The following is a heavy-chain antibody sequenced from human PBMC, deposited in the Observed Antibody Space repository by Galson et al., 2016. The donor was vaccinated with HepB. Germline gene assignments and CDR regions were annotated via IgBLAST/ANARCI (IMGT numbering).Heavy chain of an antibody. CDR2: INHRGDT. CDR1: GGSFSGYY. J-gene: IGHJ4*02. D-gene: IGHD5-18*01. V-gene: IGHV4-34*01. Sequence: SETLSLTCAVYGGSFSGYYWNWIRQPPGKGLEWIGEINHRGDTHYNPSLKSRVTISVDTSKNQFSLRVSSVTAADTAVYYCARGIYSYSYRGPKDFWGQGTLVTVSS. CDR3: ARGIYSYSYRGPKDF.